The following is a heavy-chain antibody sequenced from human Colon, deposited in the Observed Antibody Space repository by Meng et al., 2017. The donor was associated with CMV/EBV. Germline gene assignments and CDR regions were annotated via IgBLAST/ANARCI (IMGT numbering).Heavy chain of an antibody. V-gene: IGHV3-74*01. CDR2: ISHDGTVT. J-gene: IGHJ4*02. CDR1: GFTFSSYS. CDR3: TRDVNWEFFDY. Sequence: GESLKISCAASGFTFSSYSMNWVRQAPGKGLVWVSRISHDGTVTTYADSVKGRFTISRDNAQNTLYLQMNSLRAEDTAVYYCTRDVNWEFFDYWGQGTLVTVSS. D-gene: IGHD7-27*01.